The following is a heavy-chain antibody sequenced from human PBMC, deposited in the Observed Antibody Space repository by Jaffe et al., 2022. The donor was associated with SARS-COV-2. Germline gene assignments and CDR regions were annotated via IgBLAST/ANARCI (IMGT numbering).Heavy chain of an antibody. V-gene: IGHV3-74*01. D-gene: IGHD3-16*01. CDR3: ARDLAGLGDV. CDR1: GFTFSNYW. J-gene: IGHJ6*02. Sequence: QLVESGGGLVQPGGSLRLSCAASGFTFSNYWMHWVRQPPGKGLVWVSLISSDGTTTSYADSVKGRFTISRDNAKNTLYLQMNSLRAEDTAMYYCARDLAGLGDVWGPGTTVIVSS. CDR2: ISSDGTTT.